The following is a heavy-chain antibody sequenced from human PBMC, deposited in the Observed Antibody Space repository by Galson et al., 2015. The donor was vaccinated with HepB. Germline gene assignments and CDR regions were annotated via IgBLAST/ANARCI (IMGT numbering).Heavy chain of an antibody. CDR2: INPNSGGT. D-gene: IGHD3-22*01. CDR1: GYTFTGYY. Sequence: SCKASGYTFTGYYMHWVRQAPGQGLEWMGWINPNSGGTNYAQKFQGWVTMTRDTSISTAYMELSRLRSDDTAVYYCARAHKDYDSSGYFGYWGQGTLVTVSS. CDR3: ARAHKDYDSSGYFGY. V-gene: IGHV1-2*04. J-gene: IGHJ4*02.